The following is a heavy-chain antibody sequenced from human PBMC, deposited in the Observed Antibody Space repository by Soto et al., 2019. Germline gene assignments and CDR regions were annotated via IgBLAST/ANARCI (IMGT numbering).Heavy chain of an antibody. CDR2: INQDGSEK. J-gene: IGHJ6*02. CDR3: ARGWTYDFWSGYIYYGLDV. CDR1: GFTFRSYW. Sequence: GGSLRLSCAASGFTFRSYWVNWVRQAPGKGLQWVANINQDGSEKYYVNSVKGRFTISRDNAKNSLYLQMDSLRAEDTAVYYCARGWTYDFWSGYIYYGLDVWGQGTTVTVSS. D-gene: IGHD3-3*01. V-gene: IGHV3-7*03.